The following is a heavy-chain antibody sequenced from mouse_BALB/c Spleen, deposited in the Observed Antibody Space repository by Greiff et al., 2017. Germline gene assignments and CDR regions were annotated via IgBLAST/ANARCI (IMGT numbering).Heavy chain of an antibody. D-gene: IGHD2-4*01. CDR1: GFSLTSYG. CDR2: IWAGGST. V-gene: IGHV2-9*02. Sequence: VQVVESGPGLVAPSQSLSITCTVSGFSLTSYGVHWVRQPPGKGLEWLGVIWAGGSTNYNSALMSRLSISKDNSKSQVFLKMNSLQTDDTAMYYCAYDYDGGAWFAYWGQGTLVTVSA. J-gene: IGHJ3*01. CDR3: AYDYDGGAWFAY.